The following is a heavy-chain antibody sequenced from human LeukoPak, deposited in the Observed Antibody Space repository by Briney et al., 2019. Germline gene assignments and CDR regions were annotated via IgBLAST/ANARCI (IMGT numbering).Heavy chain of an antibody. CDR3: MKDGPSWGLL. J-gene: IGHJ4*02. V-gene: IGHV4-61*02. D-gene: IGHD3-16*01. Sequence: PSQTLSLTCTVSGGSISSGSYYWSWIRQPAGKGLEWIGRIYTSGSTNYNPSLKSRVTISVDTSKNQFSLELTSVTAADTAVYYCMKDGPSWGLLWGLGTLVTVSS. CDR2: IYTSGST. CDR1: GGSISSGSYY.